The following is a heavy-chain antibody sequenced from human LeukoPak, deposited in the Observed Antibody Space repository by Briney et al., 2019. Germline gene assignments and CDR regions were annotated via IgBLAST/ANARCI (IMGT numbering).Heavy chain of an antibody. V-gene: IGHV3-23*01. CDR3: TMTTVTPSLGY. CDR1: GFTFSSYA. D-gene: IGHD4-17*01. CDR2: TSGSGSST. J-gene: IGHJ4*02. Sequence: PGGSLRLSCAASGFTFSSYAMTWVRQATGKGLEWVSTTSGSGSSTYYADSVKGRFTISRDNSKNTLYLQVNSLKTEDTAVYYCTMTTVTPSLGYWGQGTLVTVSS.